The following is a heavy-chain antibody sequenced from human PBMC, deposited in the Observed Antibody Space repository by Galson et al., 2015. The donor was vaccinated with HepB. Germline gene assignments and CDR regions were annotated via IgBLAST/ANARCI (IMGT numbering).Heavy chain of an antibody. CDR3: ARVELLWGDWEYNAFDI. Sequence: SLRLSCAASGFTFSSYAMHWVRQAPGKGLEWVAVISYDGSNKYYADSVKGRFTISRDNSKNTLYLQMNSLRAEDTAVYYCARVELLWGDWEYNAFDIWGQGTMVTVSS. D-gene: IGHD3-10*01. CDR2: ISYDGSNK. CDR1: GFTFSSYA. V-gene: IGHV3-30-3*01. J-gene: IGHJ3*02.